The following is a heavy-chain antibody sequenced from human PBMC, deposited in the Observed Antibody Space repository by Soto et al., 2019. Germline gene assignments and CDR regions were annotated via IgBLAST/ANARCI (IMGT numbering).Heavy chain of an antibody. CDR2: ISSDGSNQ. V-gene: IGHV3-30-3*01. Sequence: QVQLVESGGAVVQSGRSLRLSCVASGFTFSIYAMHWVRQAPGKGFEWVAVISSDGSNQYYADSVQGRFTISRHNSKSTLYLQMNSVRAEDTAMYYCARDRYSYGHKGIGYWGQGTLVSVSS. CDR3: ARDRYSYGHKGIGY. D-gene: IGHD5-18*01. J-gene: IGHJ4*02. CDR1: GFTFSIYA.